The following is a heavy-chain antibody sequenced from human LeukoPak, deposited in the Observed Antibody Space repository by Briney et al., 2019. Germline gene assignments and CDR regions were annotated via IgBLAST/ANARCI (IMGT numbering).Heavy chain of an antibody. Sequence: GGSLGLSCAASGFTFSSYWMHWVRQVPGKGLVWVSRINSDGSSTNYADSVKGRFTISRDNAKNTLYLQMNSLRAEDTAVYYCARELAVGGTWFDPWGQGTLVTVSS. V-gene: IGHV3-74*01. CDR1: GFTFSSYW. CDR2: INSDGSST. J-gene: IGHJ5*02. CDR3: ARELAVGGTWFDP. D-gene: IGHD6-19*01.